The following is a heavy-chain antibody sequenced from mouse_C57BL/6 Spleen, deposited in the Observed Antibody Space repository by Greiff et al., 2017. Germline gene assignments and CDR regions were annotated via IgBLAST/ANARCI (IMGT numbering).Heavy chain of an antibody. D-gene: IGHD1-1*01. CDR2: INPNNGGT. J-gene: IGHJ2*01. V-gene: IGHV1-18*01. Sequence: EVQLQQSGPELVKPGASVKIPCKASGYTFTDYNMDWVKQSHGKSLEWIGDINPNNGGTIYNQKFKVKATLTVDKSSSTAYMELRSLTSEDTVVYYCARRDLLLPYFDYWGQGTTLTVSS. CDR3: ARRDLLLPYFDY. CDR1: GYTFTDYN.